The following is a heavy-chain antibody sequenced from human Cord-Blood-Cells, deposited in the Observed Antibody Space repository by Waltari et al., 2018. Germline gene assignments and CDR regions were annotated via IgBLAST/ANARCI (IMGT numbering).Heavy chain of an antibody. CDR2: INHSGST. D-gene: IGHD6-6*01. CDR3: ARAAEYSSSYYYYGMDV. V-gene: IGHV4-34*01. Sequence: QVQLQQWGAVLLKPSETLAPPCAAYCGSCSGYYCGWIRQPPGKGLEWIGEINHSGSTNYNPSLKSRVTISVDTSKNQFSLKLSSVTAADTAVYYCARAAEYSSSYYYYGMDVWGQGTTVTVSS. CDR1: CGSCSGYY. J-gene: IGHJ6*02.